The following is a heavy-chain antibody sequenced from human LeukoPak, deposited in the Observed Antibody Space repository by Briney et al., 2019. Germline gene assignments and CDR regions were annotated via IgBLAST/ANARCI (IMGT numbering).Heavy chain of an antibody. CDR2: ISYDGSNK. CDR1: GFTFSSYG. Sequence: SGGSLRLSCAASGFTFSSYGMHWVRQAPGKGLEWVAVISYDGSNKYYAGSVKGRFTISRDNSKNTLYLQMNSLRAEDTAVYYCAKDLFDGLWGMDVWGQGTTVTVSS. CDR3: AKDLFDGLWGMDV. D-gene: IGHD5-24*01. V-gene: IGHV3-30*18. J-gene: IGHJ6*02.